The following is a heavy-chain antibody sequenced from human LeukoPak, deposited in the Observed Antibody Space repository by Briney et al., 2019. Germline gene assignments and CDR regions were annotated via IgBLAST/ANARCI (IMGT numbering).Heavy chain of an antibody. Sequence: GESLQISCKGSGYSFTSYWIGWVRQMPGKGLEWMGIIYPGDSDTRYSPSFQGQVTISADKSISTAYLQWSSLKDSDTAMYYCARQGGEYYYDSSGYWEVFDYWGQGTLVTVSS. J-gene: IGHJ4*02. D-gene: IGHD3-22*01. CDR2: IYPGDSDT. CDR1: GYSFTSYW. V-gene: IGHV5-51*01. CDR3: ARQGGEYYYDSSGYWEVFDY.